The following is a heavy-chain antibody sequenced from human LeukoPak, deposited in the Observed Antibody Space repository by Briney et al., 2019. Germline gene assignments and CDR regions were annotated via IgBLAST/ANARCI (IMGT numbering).Heavy chain of an antibody. CDR3: VRPWGFY. V-gene: IGHV3-74*03. J-gene: IGHJ4*02. CDR2: INTDGNIT. Sequence: GGSLRLSCGASGFTFSNHWMYWVRQAPGKGLVSVSHINTDGNITEYADSVKGRFTISRDNAKNTVYLQMNSLRIEDTAVYYCVRPWGFYWGQGTLVAVSS. CDR1: GFTFSNHW. D-gene: IGHD3-16*01.